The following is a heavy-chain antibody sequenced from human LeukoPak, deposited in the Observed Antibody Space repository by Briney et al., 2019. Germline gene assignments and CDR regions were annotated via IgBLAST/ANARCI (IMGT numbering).Heavy chain of an antibody. V-gene: IGHV1-24*01. D-gene: IGHD6-13*01. J-gene: IGHJ5*02. CDR1: GYTLTELS. Sequence: ASVKVSCKVSGYTLTELSMHWVRRAPGKGLEWMGGFDPEDGETIYAQKFQGRVTMTEDTPTDTAYMELSSLRSEDTAVYYCATKESSSWYAYWFDPWGQGTLVTVSS. CDR2: FDPEDGET. CDR3: ATKESSSWYAYWFDP.